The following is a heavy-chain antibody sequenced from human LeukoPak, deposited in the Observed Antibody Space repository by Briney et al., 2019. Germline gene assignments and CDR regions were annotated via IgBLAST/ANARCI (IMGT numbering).Heavy chain of an antibody. D-gene: IGHD3-9*01. J-gene: IGHJ4*02. V-gene: IGHV1-46*01. CDR2: INPSGGST. CDR1: GYTFTSYY. CDR3: ARDPHYDILTGYYTPQYYFDY. Sequence: ASVKVSCKASGYTFTSYYMHWVRQAPGQGLEWMGIINPSGGSTSYAQKFQGRVTTTRDTSTSTVYMELSSLRSEDTAVYYCARDPHYDILTGYYTPQYYFDYWGQGTLVTVSS.